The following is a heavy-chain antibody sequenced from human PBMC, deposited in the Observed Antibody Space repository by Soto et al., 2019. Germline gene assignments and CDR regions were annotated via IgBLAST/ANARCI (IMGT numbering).Heavy chain of an antibody. D-gene: IGHD1-26*01. CDR2: ISSSSSYI. CDR3: ARDLVVVGGFDY. Sequence: EVHLVESGGGLVKPGGSLRLSCAASGFTFSSYSMNWVRQAPGKGLEWVSSISSSSSYIYYADSVKGRFTISRDNAKNSLYLQRNSLRAEDTAVYYCARDLVVVGGFDYWGQGTLVTVSS. CDR1: GFTFSSYS. V-gene: IGHV3-21*01. J-gene: IGHJ4*02.